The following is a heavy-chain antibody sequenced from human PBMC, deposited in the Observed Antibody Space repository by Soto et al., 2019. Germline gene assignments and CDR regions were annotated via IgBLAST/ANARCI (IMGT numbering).Heavy chain of an antibody. J-gene: IGHJ6*02. V-gene: IGHV4-30-4*02. CDR3: ARGKPEDSSSAGMDV. Sequence: PSESLSLTCTVSGVSISSGDYYWSWIRQPTWKGLEWIGYIDYSGSTYYNPSLKSRVTISVDTSKNQFSLKLSSVTAADKAVDDYARGKPEDSSSAGMDVWGQGXMVTVYS. CDR2: IDYSGST. CDR1: GVSISSGDYY. D-gene: IGHD3-22*01.